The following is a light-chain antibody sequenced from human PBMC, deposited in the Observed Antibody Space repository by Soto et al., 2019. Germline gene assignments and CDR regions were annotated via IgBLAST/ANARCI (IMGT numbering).Light chain of an antibody. CDR3: QQYGSSGT. J-gene: IGKJ1*01. CDR1: QSVSNNY. V-gene: IGKV3-20*01. Sequence: EIVLTQSPGTLSLSPGERATLSCGASQSVSNNYLAWYKQKPGQAPRLLIYGASNRATGIPDRLSGSASGTEFTLTISRLEPEDFAVYYCQQYGSSGTFGHGTKVDIK. CDR2: GAS.